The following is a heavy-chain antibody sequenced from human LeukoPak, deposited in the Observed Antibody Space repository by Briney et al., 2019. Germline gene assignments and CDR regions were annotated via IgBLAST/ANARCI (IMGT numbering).Heavy chain of an antibody. J-gene: IGHJ6*03. Sequence: PGGSLRLSCAATGFTFSSYAMSWVRQAPGKGLEWVSDISGSGGSTYYADFVKGRFTISRDNSKNTLYLQLNSLRAEDTAVYYCAKMGNYYYYMDVWGKGTTVTVSS. CDR2: ISGSGGST. D-gene: IGHD1-26*01. V-gene: IGHV3-23*01. CDR1: GFTFSSYA. CDR3: AKMGNYYYYMDV.